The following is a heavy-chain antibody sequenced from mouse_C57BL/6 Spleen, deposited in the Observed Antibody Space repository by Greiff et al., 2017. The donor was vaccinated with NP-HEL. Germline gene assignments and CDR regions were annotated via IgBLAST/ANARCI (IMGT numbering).Heavy chain of an antibody. CDR3: ASDGSGFAY. CDR1: GYTFTSYW. CDR2: IDPSDSYT. D-gene: IGHD2-3*01. J-gene: IGHJ3*01. V-gene: IGHV1-50*01. Sequence: QVQLQQPGAELVKPGASVKLSCKASGYTFTSYWMQWVKQRPGQGLEWIGEIDPSDSYTNYNQKFKGKATLTVDTSSSTAYMQLSSLTSEDSAVYYYASDGSGFAYWGQGTLVTVSA.